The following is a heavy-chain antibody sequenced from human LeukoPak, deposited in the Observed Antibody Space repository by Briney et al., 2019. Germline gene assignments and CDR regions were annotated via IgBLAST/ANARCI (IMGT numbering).Heavy chain of an antibody. V-gene: IGHV4-39*07. CDR3: AGATGIY. CDR2: IYYTGSS. Sequence: SETLSLTCTVSGGSISSSSYYWGWIRQPPGKGLEWIGSIYYTGSSNYNPSLKSRVTISVDTSKNQFSLKLRSVTAADTAVYYCAGATGIYWGQGILVTVFS. J-gene: IGHJ4*02. CDR1: GGSISSSSYY.